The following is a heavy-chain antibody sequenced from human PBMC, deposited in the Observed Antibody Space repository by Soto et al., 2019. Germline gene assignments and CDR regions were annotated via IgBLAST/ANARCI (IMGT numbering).Heavy chain of an antibody. CDR2: ISYDGSNK. V-gene: IGHV3-30-3*01. D-gene: IGHD5-18*01. Sequence: PGGSLRLSCAASGFTFSSYAMHWVRQAPGKGLEWVAVISYDGSNKYYADSVKGRFTISRDNSKNTLYPQMNSLRAEDTAVYYCARDGQLWTYYYYGMDVWGQGTTVTVYS. J-gene: IGHJ6*02. CDR1: GFTFSSYA. CDR3: ARDGQLWTYYYYGMDV.